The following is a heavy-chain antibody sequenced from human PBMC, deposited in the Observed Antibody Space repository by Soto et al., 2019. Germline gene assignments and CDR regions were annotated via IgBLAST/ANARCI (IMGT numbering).Heavy chain of an antibody. J-gene: IGHJ4*02. CDR3: AREELKCGADCFAF. D-gene: IGHD2-21*01. CDR2: IGTSGTNV. V-gene: IGHV3-48*03. CDR1: GFTFTSYE. Sequence: GGSLRLSCAASGFTFTSYEFNWVRQAPGKGLEWISYIGTSGTNVYYADSVKGRFTVSRDNAKNALYLQMNSLRAEDTAIYYCAREELKCGADCFAFWGQGALVTVSS.